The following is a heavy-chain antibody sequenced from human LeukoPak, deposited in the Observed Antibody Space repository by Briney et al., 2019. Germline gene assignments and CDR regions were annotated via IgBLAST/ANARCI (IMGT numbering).Heavy chain of an antibody. CDR3: ATVGYGDYHFDY. V-gene: IGHV1-69-2*01. CDR2: VDPEDGET. Sequence: ASVEVSCKVSGYTFTDYYMHWVQQAPGKGLEWMGLVDPEDGETIYAEKFQGRVTITADTSTDTAYMELSSLRSEDTAVYYCATVGYGDYHFDYWGQGTLVTVPS. CDR1: GYTFTDYY. D-gene: IGHD4-17*01. J-gene: IGHJ4*02.